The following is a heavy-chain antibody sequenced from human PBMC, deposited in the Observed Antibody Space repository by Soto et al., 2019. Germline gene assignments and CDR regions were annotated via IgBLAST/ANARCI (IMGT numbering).Heavy chain of an antibody. CDR3: ARLVYDTRLNYMYFDF. D-gene: IGHD3-10*01. J-gene: IGHJ4*02. Sequence: SETLSLTCAVSGVSLTSGNWWTWVRQSPQRGLEYIGEIFHDGTANYYPSSERRVAMSVDTSRNQFSLKLTSVTAADTAVYFCARLVYDTRLNYMYFDFWGPGTLVTVSS. CDR2: IFHDGTA. V-gene: IGHV4-4*02. CDR1: GVSLTSGNW.